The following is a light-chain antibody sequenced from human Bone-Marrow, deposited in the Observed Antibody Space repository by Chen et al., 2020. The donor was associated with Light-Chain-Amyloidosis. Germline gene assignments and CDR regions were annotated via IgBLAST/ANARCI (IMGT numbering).Light chain of an antibody. CDR1: SSDVGGDNH. V-gene: IGLV2-14*01. CDR3: SSYTITNTLV. J-gene: IGLJ1*01. CDR2: EVT. Sequence: QSALTQPASVSGSPGQSITISCPGTSSDVGGDNHVSWYQQHPDKAPKLMIYEVTNRPSWVPDRFSGSKSDNTASLTISWLQTEDEADYFCSSYTITNTLVFGSGTRVTVL.